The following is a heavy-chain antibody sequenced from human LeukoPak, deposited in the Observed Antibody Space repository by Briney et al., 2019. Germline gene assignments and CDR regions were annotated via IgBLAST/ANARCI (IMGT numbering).Heavy chain of an antibody. D-gene: IGHD1-14*01. V-gene: IGHV5-51*01. CDR1: GYSFTSYW. Sequence: AGESLKISCKGSGYSFTSYWIGWVRQMPGKGLEWMGIIYPGDSDTRYSPSFQGQVTISADKSISTAYLQWSSLKASDTAMYYCASLAKFLTGRRGPYYFDYWGQGTLVTVSS. J-gene: IGHJ4*02. CDR2: IYPGDSDT. CDR3: ASLAKFLTGRRGPYYFDY.